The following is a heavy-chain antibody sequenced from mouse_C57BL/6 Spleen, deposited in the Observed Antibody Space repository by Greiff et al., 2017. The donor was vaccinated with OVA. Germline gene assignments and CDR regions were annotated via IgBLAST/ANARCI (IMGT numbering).Heavy chain of an antibody. V-gene: IGHV1-50*01. J-gene: IGHJ3*01. D-gene: IGHD2-1*01. CDR2: IDPSDSYT. Sequence: QVQLKQPGAELVKPGASVKLSCKASGYTFTSYWMQWVKQRPGQGLEWIGEIDPSDSYTNYNQKFKGKATLTVDTSSSTAYMQLSSLTSEDSAVYYCAREGNLFAYWGQGTLVTVSA. CDR1: GYTFTSYW. CDR3: AREGNLFAY.